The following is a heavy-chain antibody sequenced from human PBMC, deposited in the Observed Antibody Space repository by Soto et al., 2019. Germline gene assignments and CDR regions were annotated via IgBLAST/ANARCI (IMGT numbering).Heavy chain of an antibody. V-gene: IGHV4-34*01. D-gene: IGHD3-3*01. J-gene: IGHJ5*02. CDR1: GGSFSGYY. CDR3: ARGRFLEWLLSGWFDP. CDR2: INHSGST. Sequence: PSETLSLTCAVYGGSFSGYYWSWIRQPPGKGLEWIGEINHSGSTYYNPSLKSRVTISVDTSKNQFSLKLSSVTAADTAVYYCARGRFLEWLLSGWFDPWGQGTLVTVSS.